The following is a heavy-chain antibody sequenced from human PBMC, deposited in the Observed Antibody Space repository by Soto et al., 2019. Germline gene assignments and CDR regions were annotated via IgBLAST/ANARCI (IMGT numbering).Heavy chain of an antibody. J-gene: IGHJ5*02. D-gene: IGHD6-13*01. CDR3: ARATLFIAEAGNNWFDP. CDR2: IYYSGST. CDR1: GGSVSSGSYY. V-gene: IGHV4-61*01. Sequence: SETLSLTCTVSGGSVSSGSYYWSWIRQPPGKGLEWIGYIYYSGSTNYNPSLKSRVTISVDTSKNQFSLKLSSVTAADTAVYYCARATLFIAEAGNNWFDPWGQGTLVTISS.